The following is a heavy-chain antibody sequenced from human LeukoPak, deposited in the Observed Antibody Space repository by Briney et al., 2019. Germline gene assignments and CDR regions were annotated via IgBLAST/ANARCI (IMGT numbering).Heavy chain of an antibody. V-gene: IGHV1-18*01. J-gene: IGHJ4*02. Sequence: ASVKVSCKASGYTFTSYGISWVRQAPGQGLEWMGWISAYNGNTNYAQKLQGRVTMTTDTSTSTAYMELRSLRSDDTAVYYCARVRGSPWGHYDSSGYYHFDYWGQGTLVTVSS. CDR2: ISAYNGNT. CDR1: GYTFTSYG. CDR3: ARVRGSPWGHYDSSGYYHFDY. D-gene: IGHD3-22*01.